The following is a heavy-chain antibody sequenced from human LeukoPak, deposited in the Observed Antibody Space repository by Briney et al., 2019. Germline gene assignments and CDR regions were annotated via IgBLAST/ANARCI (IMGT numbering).Heavy chain of an antibody. J-gene: IGHJ4*02. CDR3: ARGYYDILTGYPATYYFDY. CDR1: GGSISSYY. CDR2: IYYSGST. D-gene: IGHD3-9*01. V-gene: IGHV4-59*01. Sequence: SETLSLTCTVSGGSISSYYWSWIRQPPGKGLEWIGYIYYSGSTNCNPSLKGRVTISVDTSKNQFSLKLSSVTAADTAVYYCARGYYDILTGYPATYYFDYWGQGTLVTVSS.